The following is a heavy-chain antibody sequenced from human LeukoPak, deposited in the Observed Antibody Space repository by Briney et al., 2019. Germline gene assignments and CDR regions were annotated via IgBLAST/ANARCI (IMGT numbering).Heavy chain of an antibody. J-gene: IGHJ4*02. CDR1: GVSFSGYY. CDR3: ARTRSSGYLTLDY. V-gene: IGHV3-11*04. Sequence: LSLTCAVYGVSFSGYYWSWIRQPPGKGLEWISYITTSGGAKNYADSVKGRFTISRDNAENSLYLQMSSLRAEDTAVYYCARTRSSGYLTLDYWGQGTLVTVSS. D-gene: IGHD3-22*01. CDR2: ITTSGGAK.